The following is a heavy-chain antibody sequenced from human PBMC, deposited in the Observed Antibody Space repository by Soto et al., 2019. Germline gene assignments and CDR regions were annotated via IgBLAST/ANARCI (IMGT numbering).Heavy chain of an antibody. CDR3: ARRGYGSGHYYTGMDV. CDR2: IYPGDYHT. D-gene: IGHD3-10*01. Sequence: GESLKISCKASGFSFTTYYIAWVRQMPGKGLEWMGIIYPGDYHTRYNPSFQGQVTISADKSISTAYLQWSGLKTSDTAMYYCARRGYGSGHYYTGMDVWGQGTKVTVSS. J-gene: IGHJ6*02. CDR1: GFSFTTYY. V-gene: IGHV5-51*01.